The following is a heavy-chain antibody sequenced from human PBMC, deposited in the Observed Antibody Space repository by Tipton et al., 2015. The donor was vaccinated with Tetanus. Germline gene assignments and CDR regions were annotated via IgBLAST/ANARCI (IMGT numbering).Heavy chain of an antibody. D-gene: IGHD2-2*01. CDR1: GVSISSGGYS. CDR2: IYRSGST. Sequence: TLSLTCAVSGVSISSGGYSWTWIRQPPGKGLDWIGYIYRSGSTYDNPSLKSRVTISVDRSKNQFSLKLSSATAADTAMYYCARVVPAAMGNWFDPWGQGTLVTVSS. CDR3: ARVVPAAMGNWFDP. J-gene: IGHJ5*02. V-gene: IGHV4-30-2*01.